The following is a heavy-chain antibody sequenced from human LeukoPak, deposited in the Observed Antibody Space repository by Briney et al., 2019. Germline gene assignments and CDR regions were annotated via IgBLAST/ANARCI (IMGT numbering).Heavy chain of an antibody. V-gene: IGHV3-48*02. J-gene: IGHJ4*02. CDR3: ARGRRYYDSSGPTGVYYFDY. D-gene: IGHD3-22*01. CDR1: GFXFSSYS. CDR2: ISSSSSTI. Sequence: GGSLRLSCAASGFXFSSYSMNWVRQAPGKGLEWVSYISSSSSTIYYADSVKGRFTISRDNAKNSLYLQMNSLRDEDTAVYYCARGRRYYDSSGPTGVYYFDYWSQGTLVTVSS.